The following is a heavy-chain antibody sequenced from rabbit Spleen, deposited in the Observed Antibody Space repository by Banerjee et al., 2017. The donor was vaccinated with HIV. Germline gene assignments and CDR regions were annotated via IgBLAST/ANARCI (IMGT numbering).Heavy chain of an antibody. Sequence: QQQLEESVGGLVKPGGTLTLTCTASGFSFSSNYYMCWVRQSPGKGLEWIACIDGGSSGFPFFPSWARGRFTCTKTSSNTVTLQMTSLTAADSATYFCARDTASRFSSYGMVLWGTGTLVTVS. J-gene: IGHJ6*01. D-gene: IGHD1-1*01. CDR3: ARDTASRFSSYGMVL. V-gene: IGHV1S45*01. CDR1: GFSFSSNYY. CDR2: IDGGSSGFP.